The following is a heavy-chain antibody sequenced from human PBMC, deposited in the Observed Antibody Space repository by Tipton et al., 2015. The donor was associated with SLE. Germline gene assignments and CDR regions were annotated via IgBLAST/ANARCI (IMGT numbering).Heavy chain of an antibody. J-gene: IGHJ5*02. CDR1: GGSISSYY. Sequence: TLSLTCTVSGGSISSYYWSWIRQSPGKGLEWIGYIYTIGCTNYNPSLKSRVTISADTSKNQFSLKLSSVTAADTAVYYCASGGYGSGSHYLGGWFDPWGRGTLVTVSS. D-gene: IGHD3-10*01. CDR2: IYTIGCT. V-gene: IGHV4-4*08. CDR3: ASGGYGSGSHYLGGWFDP.